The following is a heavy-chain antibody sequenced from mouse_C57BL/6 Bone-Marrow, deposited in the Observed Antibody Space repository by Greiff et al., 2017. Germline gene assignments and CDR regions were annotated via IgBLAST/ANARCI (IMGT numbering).Heavy chain of an antibody. CDR1: GYTFTDYY. J-gene: IGHJ2*01. CDR3: AREGLLLFDY. D-gene: IGHD2-3*01. Sequence: EVQLQQSGPELAKPGASVKISCKASGYTFTDYYMNWVKQSHGKSLEWIGDINPNNGGTSYNQKFKGKATLTVDKSSSTAYMELRSLTSEDSAVYYCAREGLLLFDYWGQGTTLTVSS. V-gene: IGHV1-26*01. CDR2: INPNNGGT.